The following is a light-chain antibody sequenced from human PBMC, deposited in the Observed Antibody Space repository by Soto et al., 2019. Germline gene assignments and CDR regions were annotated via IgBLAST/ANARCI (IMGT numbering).Light chain of an antibody. CDR1: SSDVGGYNY. CDR3: CSYAGSSTHVV. Sequence: QSALTQPASVSGSPGQSITISCTGTSSDVGGYNYVSWYQQHPGKAPKLMIYEVSNRPSGVSNRFSGSKSGNTASLTISGLQAEDEAEYYCCSYAGSSTHVVFGGGTKLTVL. CDR2: EVS. J-gene: IGLJ2*01. V-gene: IGLV2-14*01.